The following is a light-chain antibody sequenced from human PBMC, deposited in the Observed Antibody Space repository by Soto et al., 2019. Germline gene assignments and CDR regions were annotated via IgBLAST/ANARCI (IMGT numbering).Light chain of an antibody. CDR1: QSIALS. J-gene: IGKJ5*01. CDR3: QQNFRSPIT. V-gene: IGKV1-39*01. Sequence: DIQMTQSPSSLSASVGDTVTMTCRASQSIALSVNWYQQKPGKAPKLLIYVAFTLESGVPSRFSGSGSGTEFTLTTRSLQPEDFATYYCQQNFRSPITFGQGTRLE. CDR2: VAF.